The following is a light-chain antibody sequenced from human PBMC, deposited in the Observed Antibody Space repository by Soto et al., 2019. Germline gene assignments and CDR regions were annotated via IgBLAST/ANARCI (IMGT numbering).Light chain of an antibody. CDR2: DVI. CDR1: SSDVGAYNY. CDR3: CSYTPSSTYV. J-gene: IGLJ1*01. Sequence: QSALTQPPSASGSPGQTVAISCTGTSSDVGAYNYVSWYQQHPGKAPKLMIYDVIQRPSGVPARFSGSKSGNTASLTVSGLQPEDVADYYCCSYTPSSTYVFGTGTKLTVL. V-gene: IGLV2-8*01.